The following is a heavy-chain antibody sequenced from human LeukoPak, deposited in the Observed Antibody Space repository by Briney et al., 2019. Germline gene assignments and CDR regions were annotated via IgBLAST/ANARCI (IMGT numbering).Heavy chain of an antibody. D-gene: IGHD5-24*01. CDR2: ISSSDSTI. Sequence: PGGSLRLSCAASAFTFSDYYMSWIRQAPGKWLEWVSYISSSDSTIYYADSVKGRFTISRDNAKNSLYLQMNSLRAGDTAVYYCARTIEMATISYFDYWGQGTLVTVSS. CDR1: AFTFSDYY. CDR3: ARTIEMATISYFDY. V-gene: IGHV3-11*04. J-gene: IGHJ4*02.